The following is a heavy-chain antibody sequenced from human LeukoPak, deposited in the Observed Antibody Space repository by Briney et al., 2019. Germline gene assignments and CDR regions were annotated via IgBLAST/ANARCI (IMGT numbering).Heavy chain of an antibody. V-gene: IGHV3-33*06. CDR1: GFTFSSYG. J-gene: IGHJ4*02. CDR2: TCYDGSNK. Sequence: PGRSLRLSCAASGFTFSSYGMHWVRQAPGKGLEWVAVTCYDGSNKYYADSVKGRFTISRDNSKNSLYLQMNSLRTEDTAMYYCAKESGKFDYWGQGTLVAVSS. CDR3: AKESGKFDY.